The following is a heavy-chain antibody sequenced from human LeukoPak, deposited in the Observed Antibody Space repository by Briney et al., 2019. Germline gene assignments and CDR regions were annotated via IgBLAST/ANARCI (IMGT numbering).Heavy chain of an antibody. V-gene: IGHV3-48*04. Sequence: GGSLRLSCATSGFSFNRRGMNWVRHPPGKGLEWVSYISPRSETIYYAESVKGRFTVSRDDSKDSLYLQMHTLRAEDTAVYCARIDGPTVFTYYMDLWGKGTTVTVAS. CDR3: ARIDGPTVFTYYMDL. CDR2: ISPRSETI. D-gene: IGHD3-16*01. J-gene: IGHJ6*03. CDR1: GFSFNRRG.